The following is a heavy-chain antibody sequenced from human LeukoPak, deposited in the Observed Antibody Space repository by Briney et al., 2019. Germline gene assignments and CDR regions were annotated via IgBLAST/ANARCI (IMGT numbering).Heavy chain of an antibody. CDR1: GFTFSDYF. CDR2: ISSSGSTI. CDR3: ARETLGVAAFDI. D-gene: IGHD3-16*01. V-gene: IGHV3-11*01. J-gene: IGHJ3*02. Sequence: GGSLRLSCAASGFTFSDYFMTWIRQAPGKGLEWVSYISSSGSTIYYADSVKGRFTISRDNAKNSLYLQMNSLRAEDTAVYYCARETLGVAAFDIWGQGTMVTVSA.